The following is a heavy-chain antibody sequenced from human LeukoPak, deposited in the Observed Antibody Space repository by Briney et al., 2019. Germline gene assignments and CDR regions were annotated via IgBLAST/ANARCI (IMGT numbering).Heavy chain of an antibody. CDR1: GGSISSYY. J-gene: IGHJ6*03. V-gene: IGHV4-39*07. CDR2: IYYSGST. Sequence: PSETLSLTCTVSGGSISSYYWGWIRQPPGKGLEWIGSIYYSGSTYYNPSLKSRVTISVDTSKNQFSLKLSSVTAADTAVYYCARVRARIAVASRNMDVWGKGTTVTVSS. CDR3: ARVRARIAVASRNMDV. D-gene: IGHD6-19*01.